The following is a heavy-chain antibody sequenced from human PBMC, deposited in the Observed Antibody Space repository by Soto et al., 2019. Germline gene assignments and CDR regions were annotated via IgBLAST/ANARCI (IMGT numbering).Heavy chain of an antibody. CDR2: INSDGSST. CDR3: ARGPEGINWYTHPIDY. CDR1: GVTFSSYW. J-gene: IGHJ4*02. V-gene: IGHV3-74*01. Sequence: GSLRISCAASGVTFSSYWMHWVRQVPGKGLVWVSRINSDGSSTTYADSVKGRFTISRDNAKNMLYLQMNSLRVDDTAVYYCARGPEGINWYTHPIDYWGQGTLVTVSS. D-gene: IGHD6-13*01.